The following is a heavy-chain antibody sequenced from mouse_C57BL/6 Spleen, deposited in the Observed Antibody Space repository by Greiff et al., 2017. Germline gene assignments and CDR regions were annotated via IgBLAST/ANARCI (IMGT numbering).Heavy chain of an antibody. V-gene: IGHV1-15*01. CDR3: TKGVDDYDFFDY. CDR2: IDPETGGT. Sequence: VQLQQSGAELVRPGASVTLSCKASGYKFTDYEMHWVKQTPVHGLEWIGAIDPETGGTAYNQKFKGKDILTADKSSSTAYMELRSLTSEDSAVYYCTKGVDDYDFFDYWGQGTTLTVSS. CDR1: GYKFTDYE. D-gene: IGHD2-4*01. J-gene: IGHJ2*01.